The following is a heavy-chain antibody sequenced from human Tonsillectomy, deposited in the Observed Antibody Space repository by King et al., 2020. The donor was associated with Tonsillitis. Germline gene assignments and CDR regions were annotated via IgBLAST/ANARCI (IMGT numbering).Heavy chain of an antibody. J-gene: IGHJ5*02. CDR1: GFTFSSYA. CDR2: ISVSGGST. Sequence: QLVQSGGGLVQPGGSLRLSCAASGFTFSSYAMSWVRQAPGKGLEWVSAISVSGGSTYYADSVKGRFTISRDNSKNTLCLQMNSLSAEDTAVYYCANWGLSQFLELGTNNWFDPWGQGTLVTVSS. D-gene: IGHD3-3*01. V-gene: IGHV3-23*04. CDR3: ANWGLSQFLELGTNNWFDP.